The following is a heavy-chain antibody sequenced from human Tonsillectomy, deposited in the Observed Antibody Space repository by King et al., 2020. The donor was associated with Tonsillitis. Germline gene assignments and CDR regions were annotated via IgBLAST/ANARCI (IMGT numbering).Heavy chain of an antibody. CDR3: AVVGTDALDI. V-gene: IGHV3-23*04. CDR2: ISGTGDST. D-gene: IGHD1-1*01. CDR1: GFTFSNYA. J-gene: IGHJ3*02. Sequence: DVQLVESGGGFVQPGGSLRLSCAASGFTFSNYAMSWVRQAPGKGLEWVSGISGTGDSTYYADSVKGRFTISRDNSKNTLYLQMNSLRTEDTAVYYCAVVGTDALDIWGQGTMVTVSS.